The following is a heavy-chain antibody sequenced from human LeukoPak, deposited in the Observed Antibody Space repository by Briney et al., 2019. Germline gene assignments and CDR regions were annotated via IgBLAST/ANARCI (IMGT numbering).Heavy chain of an antibody. CDR2: IRYDGSNK. J-gene: IGHJ1*01. V-gene: IGHV3-30*02. D-gene: IGHD3-10*01. Sequence: GGSLRLSCAASGFTFSSYGMHWVRQAPGKGLEWVAFIRYDGSNKYYADSVKGRFTISRDNSKNTLYLQMNSLRAEDTAVYYCARDGLATPFGDYYGSGKTYGFQHWGQGTLVTVSS. CDR1: GFTFSSYG. CDR3: ARDGLATPFGDYYGSGKTYGFQH.